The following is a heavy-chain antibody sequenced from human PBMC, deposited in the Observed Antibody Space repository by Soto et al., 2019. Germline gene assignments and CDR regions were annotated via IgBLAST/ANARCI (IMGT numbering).Heavy chain of an antibody. D-gene: IGHD6-19*01. J-gene: IGHJ4*02. V-gene: IGHV4-39*01. CDR2: IYYCGST. Sequence: QLQLQESGPGLVKPSETLSLTCTVSGGSISSSSYYWGWNRQPPGKGLEWIGSIYYCGSTYYNPSLEGRVPISVDRSKNQFSLKLSSVTAADAAVYYCARQGTAVAMPDYWGQGTLVTVSS. CDR1: GGSISSSSYY. CDR3: ARQGTAVAMPDY.